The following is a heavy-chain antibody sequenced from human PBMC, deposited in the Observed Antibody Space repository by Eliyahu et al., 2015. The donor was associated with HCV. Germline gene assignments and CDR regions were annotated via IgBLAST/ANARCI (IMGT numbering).Heavy chain of an antibody. J-gene: IGHJ6*02. V-gene: IGHV3-48*03. CDR1: GFTFSSYE. CDR2: ISSSGSTI. Sequence: EVQLVESGGGLVQPGGSLRLSCAASGFTFSSYEMNWVRQAPGKGLEWVSYISSSGSTIYYADSVKGRFTISRDNAKNSLYLQMNSLRAEDTAVYYCAREGNLDDYYGMDVWGQGTTVTVSS. D-gene: IGHD1-14*01. CDR3: AREGNLDDYYGMDV.